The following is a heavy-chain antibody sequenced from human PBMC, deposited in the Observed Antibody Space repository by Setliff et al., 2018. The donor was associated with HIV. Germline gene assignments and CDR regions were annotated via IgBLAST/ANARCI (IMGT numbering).Heavy chain of an antibody. CDR1: GYNFITFG. D-gene: IGHD6-19*01. V-gene: IGHV1-18*01. J-gene: IGHJ4*01. CDR3: ARGSAPIIVVAAPLDI. CDR2: ISTYSGKT. Sequence: EASVKVSCKASGYNFITFGINWVRQAPGQGLEWMGRISTYSGKTDYAEKFQGRLTMTMDTSTRTVFMELRSLTLDDTSVYYCARGSAPIIVVAAPLDIWGQGTLVTVSS.